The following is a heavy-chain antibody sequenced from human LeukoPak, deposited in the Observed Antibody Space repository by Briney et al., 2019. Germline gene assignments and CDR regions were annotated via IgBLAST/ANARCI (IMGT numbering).Heavy chain of an antibody. D-gene: IGHD3-10*01. V-gene: IGHV1-2*02. CDR2: INPNSGGT. J-gene: IGHJ4*02. CDR1: GYTFTGYY. CDR3: ARDRGYGSGSYSTFDY. Sequence: GASVKVSCKASGYTFTGYYMHWVRQAPGQGLEWMGWINPNSGGTNYAQKFQGRVTMNRDTSISTAYMELSRLRSDDTAVYYCARDRGYGSGSYSTFDYWGQGTLVTVSS.